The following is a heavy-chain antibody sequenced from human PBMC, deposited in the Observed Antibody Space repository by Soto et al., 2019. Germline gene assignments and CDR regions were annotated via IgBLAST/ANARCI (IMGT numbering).Heavy chain of an antibody. Sequence: GGSLRLSCAASGFTFSSFSMNWVRQAPGKGLEWVSSISSSSSYIYYADSVKGRFTISRDNAKNSLYLQMNSLRAEDTAVYYCASHKPYCSGGSCNFDYWGQGTLVTVSS. CDR3: ASHKPYCSGGSCNFDY. D-gene: IGHD2-15*01. J-gene: IGHJ4*02. CDR1: GFTFSSFS. CDR2: ISSSSSYI. V-gene: IGHV3-21*01.